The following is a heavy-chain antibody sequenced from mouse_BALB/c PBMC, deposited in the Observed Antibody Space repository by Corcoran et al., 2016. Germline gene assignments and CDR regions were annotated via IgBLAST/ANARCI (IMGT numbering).Heavy chain of an antibody. J-gene: IGHJ2*01. D-gene: IGHD1-1*01. V-gene: IGHV1-9*01. Sequence: QVQLQQSGAELMKPGASVKISCKATGYTFSSYWIEWVKQRPGHGLEWIGEILPGSGSTNYNEKFKGKATFTADTSSNTAYMQISSLTSEDSAGYYCARSATDHYFDYWGQGTTLTVSS. CDR2: ILPGSGST. CDR3: ARSATDHYFDY. CDR1: GYTFSSYW.